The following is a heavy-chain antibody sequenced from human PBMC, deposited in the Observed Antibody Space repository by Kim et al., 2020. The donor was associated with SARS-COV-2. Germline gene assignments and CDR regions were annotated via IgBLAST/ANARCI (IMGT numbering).Heavy chain of an antibody. J-gene: IGHJ4*02. CDR2: ISYDGSNK. V-gene: IGHV3-30*18. D-gene: IGHD5-12*01. CDR1: GFTFSSYG. Sequence: GGSLRLSCAASGFTFSSYGMHWVRQAPGKGLEWVAVISYDGSNKYYADSVKGRFTISRDNSKNTLYLQMNSLRAEDTAVYYCAKGGRHSGYGSKWGYWGQGTLVTVSS. CDR3: AKGGRHSGYGSKWGY.